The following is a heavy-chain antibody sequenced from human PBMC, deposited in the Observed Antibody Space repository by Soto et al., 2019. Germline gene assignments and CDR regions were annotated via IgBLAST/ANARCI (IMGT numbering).Heavy chain of an antibody. CDR3: ARGGSGYDYADAFDI. CDR2: IWYDGSNK. Sequence: QVQLVESGGGGVQPGRSLRLSCAGSGFTFGGYGMNWVRQAPGRGRDGGAVIWYDGSNKYYADSVKGGFTISRDNSKNTLYLQMNSLRAEDTAVYYCARGGSGYDYADAFDIWGQGTMVTVSS. V-gene: IGHV3-33*01. J-gene: IGHJ3*02. D-gene: IGHD5-12*01. CDR1: GFTFGGYG.